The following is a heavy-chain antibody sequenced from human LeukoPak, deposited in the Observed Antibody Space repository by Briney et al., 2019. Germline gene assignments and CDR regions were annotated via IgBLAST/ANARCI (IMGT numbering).Heavy chain of an antibody. CDR2: ISYDGNNK. Sequence: GGSLRLSCAASGFTFSYYLMGWVRQAPGKGLEWVASISYDGNNKNYADSVKGRFTMSRDSSTVYLQMNTLRADDTAIYYCARRPHIEPYDHWGQGTLVIVSS. CDR3: ARRPHIEPYDH. CDR1: GFTFSYYL. J-gene: IGHJ4*02. V-gene: IGHV3-30-3*01. D-gene: IGHD2-21*01.